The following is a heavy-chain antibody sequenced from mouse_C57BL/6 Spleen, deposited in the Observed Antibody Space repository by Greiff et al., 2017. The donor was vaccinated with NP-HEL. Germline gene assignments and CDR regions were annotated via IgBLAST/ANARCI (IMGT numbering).Heavy chain of an antibody. CDR2: ISDGGSYT. V-gene: IGHV5-4*01. D-gene: IGHD3-2*02. CDR3: AIDSSYAMDY. CDR1: GFTFSSYA. Sequence: EVNLVESGGGLVKPGGSLKLSCAASGFTFSSYAMSWVRQTPEKRLEWVATISDGGSYTYYPDNVKGRFTISRDNAKNNLYLQMSHLKSEDTAMYYCAIDSSYAMDYWGQGTSVTVSS. J-gene: IGHJ4*01.